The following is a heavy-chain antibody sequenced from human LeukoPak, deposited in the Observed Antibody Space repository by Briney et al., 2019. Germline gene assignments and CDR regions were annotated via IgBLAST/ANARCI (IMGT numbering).Heavy chain of an antibody. CDR2: LSGSAGGT. V-gene: IGHV3-23*01. J-gene: IGHJ4*02. CDR1: GITLSNYG. Sequence: GGSLRLSCGVSGITLSNYGMSWVRQAPGKGLEWVAGLSGSAGGTNYADSVKGRFTISRDNSKNTLFLQMDRLGAEDTAVHFCAKRGVVVRVFLVGFHKEAYYFDSWGQGAQVTVSS. D-gene: IGHD3-16*02. CDR3: AKRGVVVRVFLVGFHKEAYYFDS.